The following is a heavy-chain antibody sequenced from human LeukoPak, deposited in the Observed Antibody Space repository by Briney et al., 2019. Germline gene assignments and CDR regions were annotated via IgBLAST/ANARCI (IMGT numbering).Heavy chain of an antibody. CDR1: GISLSNYA. V-gene: IGHV3-23*01. CDR2: ISERGGST. J-gene: IGHJ4*02. Sequence: TGGSLRLSCVVSGISLSNYALTWVRQPQGKGLEWVSYISERGGSTTYADSVKGRFTLSRDTSLNTLYLQMNNLRAEDTAVYYCAKEERSGYDPYYFHYWGQGTLVTVSS. D-gene: IGHD5-12*01. CDR3: AKEERSGYDPYYFHY.